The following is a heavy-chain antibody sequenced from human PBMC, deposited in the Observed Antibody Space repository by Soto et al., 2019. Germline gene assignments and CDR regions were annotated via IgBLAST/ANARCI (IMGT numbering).Heavy chain of an antibody. CDR3: ATPRGGDSGWFDC. V-gene: IGHV4-39*01. CDR2: IYYNGIT. D-gene: IGHD3-16*01. CDR1: GGSISSSSYY. J-gene: IGHJ5*01. Sequence: QLQLQESGPGLVKPSETLSLRCTVSGGSISSSSYYWAWIRQPPGQGLEWFGSIYYNGITYQSPSLKSRVTISVDTSKNQFSLNLTSVTAEDAAVYFCATPRGGDSGWFDCWGPGTLVTVSS.